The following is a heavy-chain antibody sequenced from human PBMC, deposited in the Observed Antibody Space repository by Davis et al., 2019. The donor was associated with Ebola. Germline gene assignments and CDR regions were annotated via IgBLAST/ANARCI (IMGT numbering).Heavy chain of an antibody. CDR1: GVSISRHY. V-gene: IGHV4-59*11. D-gene: IGHD3-16*01. Sequence: PSETLSLTCTVSGVSISRHYWSWIRQPPGKRLEWIGSIYYTGSTNYNSSLYSRVTISVDTSKNQFSLKLNSVTAADTAMYFCAERGGSVWGQRTLVTVSS. J-gene: IGHJ4*02. CDR2: IYYTGST. CDR3: AERGGSV.